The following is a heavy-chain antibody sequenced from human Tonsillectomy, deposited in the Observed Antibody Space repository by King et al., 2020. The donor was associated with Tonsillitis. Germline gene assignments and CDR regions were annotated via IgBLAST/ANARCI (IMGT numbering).Heavy chain of an antibody. V-gene: IGHV3-11*01. J-gene: IGHJ5*02. D-gene: IGHD2-8*01. Sequence: QLVQSGGGLVKPGGSLRLSCAASGFTFSDYYMSWIRQAPGKGLEWVSYISSSGSTIYYADSVKGRFTISRDNAKNSLYLQMNSLRAVDTAVYYCARVPIVLMVYDGNWFDPWGQGTLVTVSS. CDR1: GFTFSDYY. CDR2: ISSSGSTI. CDR3: ARVPIVLMVYDGNWFDP.